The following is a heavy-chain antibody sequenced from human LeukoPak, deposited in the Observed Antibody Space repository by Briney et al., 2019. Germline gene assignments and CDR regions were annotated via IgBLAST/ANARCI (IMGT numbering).Heavy chain of an antibody. CDR3: ARGLPSLSYYS. CDR2: INSGGSST. Sequence: GGSLRLSCAASGFTFNNYWLHWVRQAPGTGLVWVSRINSGGSSTIYADSVKGRFTISRDNAKNTVYLQMNSLSAEDTAVYYCARGLPSLSYYSWGQGTLVTVSS. V-gene: IGHV3-74*01. CDR1: GFTFNNYW. J-gene: IGHJ4*02. D-gene: IGHD3-10*01.